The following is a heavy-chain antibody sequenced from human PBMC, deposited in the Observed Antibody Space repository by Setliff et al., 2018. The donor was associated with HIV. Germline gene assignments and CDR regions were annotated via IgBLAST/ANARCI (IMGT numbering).Heavy chain of an antibody. CDR1: GYTFTGYY. D-gene: IGHD6-25*01. CDR2: INPHSGDT. Sequence: ASVKVSCKASGYTFTGYYMHWVRQAPGQGLEWMGWINPHSGDTNYAQKFQDRVTMTRDTSVNIAYMQLSRLRSGDTAVYYCAREDQTAGGFDPWGQGTLITVSS. V-gene: IGHV1-2*02. J-gene: IGHJ5*02. CDR3: AREDQTAGGFDP.